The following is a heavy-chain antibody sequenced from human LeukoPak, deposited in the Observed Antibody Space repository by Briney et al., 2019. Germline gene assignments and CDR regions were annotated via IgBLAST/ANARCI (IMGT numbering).Heavy chain of an antibody. Sequence: PGRSLRLSCAASGFTFSSYGMHWVRQAPGKGLEWVAVIWYDGSNKYYAGSVKGRFTISRDNSKNTLYLQMNSLRAEDTAVYYCAKESRGYSYGYYFDYWGQGTLVTVSS. CDR2: IWYDGSNK. CDR3: AKESRGYSYGYYFDY. D-gene: IGHD5-18*01. J-gene: IGHJ4*02. V-gene: IGHV3-33*06. CDR1: GFTFSSYG.